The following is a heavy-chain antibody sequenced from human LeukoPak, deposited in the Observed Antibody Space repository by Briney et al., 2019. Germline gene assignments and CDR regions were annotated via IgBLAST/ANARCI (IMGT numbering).Heavy chain of an antibody. CDR3: ARYNTYYDFWSGYRHDAFDI. V-gene: IGHV4-38-2*02. D-gene: IGHD3-3*01. J-gene: IGHJ3*02. CDR1: GYSISSGYY. Sequence: ETSETLSLXCTVSGYSISSGYYWGWIRQPPGKGLECIGSIYHSGSTYYNPSLKSRVTISVDTSKNQFSLKLSSVTAADTAVYYCARYNTYYDFWSGYRHDAFDIWGQGTMVTVSS. CDR2: IYHSGST.